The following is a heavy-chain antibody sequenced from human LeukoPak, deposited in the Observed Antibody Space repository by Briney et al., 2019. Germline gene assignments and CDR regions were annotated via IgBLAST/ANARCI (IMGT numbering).Heavy chain of an antibody. CDR1: GGSISSSTYY. Sequence: SETLSLTCTVSGGSISSSTYYWGWIRRPPGKGLEWIGCIYYSGSTYYNPSLKSRVSVSVDTSKNQFSLKLSSVTAADTALYYCVRGSTLRHYQYWGQGTVVTVSS. CDR2: IYYSGST. V-gene: IGHV4-39*01. CDR3: VRGSTLRHYQY. J-gene: IGHJ4*02. D-gene: IGHD3-16*01.